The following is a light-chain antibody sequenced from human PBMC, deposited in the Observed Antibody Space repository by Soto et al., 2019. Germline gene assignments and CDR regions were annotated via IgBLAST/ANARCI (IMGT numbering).Light chain of an antibody. Sequence: DIQMTQSPSSLSASGGDRVTITCRASQGISNYLGWFQQKPGKAPKSLIYAASSLHSGVPSKFSGSGSGTDCNLTLSSLQPEKVATYYCQHDTFGQGTRLEIE. V-gene: IGKV1-16*02. CDR1: QGISNY. CDR2: AAS. J-gene: IGKJ5*01. CDR3: QHDT.